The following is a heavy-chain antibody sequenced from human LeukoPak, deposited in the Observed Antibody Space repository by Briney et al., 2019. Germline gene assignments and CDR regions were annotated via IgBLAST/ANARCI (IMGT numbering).Heavy chain of an antibody. CDR1: GGSISSYY. Sequence: SETLSLTCTVSGGSISSYYWSWIRQPPGKGLEWIGYVSYSGSTNYNLSLKSRVTISVDTSKNQFSLKLSSVTAADTAVYYCARRNYYDSSGYYPGGWFDPWGQGTLVTVSS. D-gene: IGHD3-22*01. CDR2: VSYSGST. J-gene: IGHJ5*02. V-gene: IGHV4-59*01. CDR3: ARRNYYDSSGYYPGGWFDP.